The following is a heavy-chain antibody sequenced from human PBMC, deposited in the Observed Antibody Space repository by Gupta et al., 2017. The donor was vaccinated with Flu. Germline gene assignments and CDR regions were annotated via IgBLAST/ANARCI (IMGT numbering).Heavy chain of an antibody. Sequence: EVQLLESGGGLVQPGGSLRLSCAASGFTFSSYAMSWVRQAPGKGLEWVSAISGSGGSTYYADSVKGRFTISRDNSKNTLYLQMNSLRAEDTAVYYCAKDLEDIVGGPAAEHGMDVWGQGTTVTVSS. J-gene: IGHJ6*02. CDR3: AKDLEDIVGGPAAEHGMDV. CDR1: GFTFSSYA. CDR2: ISGSGGST. V-gene: IGHV3-23*01. D-gene: IGHD2-2*01.